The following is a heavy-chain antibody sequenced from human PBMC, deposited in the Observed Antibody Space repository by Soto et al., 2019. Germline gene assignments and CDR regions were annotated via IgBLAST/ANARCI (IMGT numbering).Heavy chain of an antibody. CDR3: ARDTYYYDSSGYDPFDY. CDR2: INSDGSST. V-gene: IGHV3-74*01. Sequence: VQLVESGGGLVQPGGSLRLSCAASGFTFSSYWMHWVRQGPGKGLVWVSRINSDGSSTRYADSVKGRFTISRDNAKNTLNLQMNSLRAEDTAVYYCARDTYYYDSSGYDPFDYWGQGTLVTVSS. J-gene: IGHJ4*02. CDR1: GFTFSSYW. D-gene: IGHD3-22*01.